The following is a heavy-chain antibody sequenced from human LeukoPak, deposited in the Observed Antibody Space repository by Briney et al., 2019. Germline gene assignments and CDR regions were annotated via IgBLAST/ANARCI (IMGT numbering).Heavy chain of an antibody. D-gene: IGHD6-13*01. Sequence: PSETLSLTCTVSGGSISSYYWSWIRQPPGKGLEWIGYIYYSGSTNHNPSLKSRVTISVDTSKNQFSLKLSSVTAADTAVYYCARHSSSWYLRDYYGMDVWGQGTTVTVSS. CDR3: ARHSSSWYLRDYYGMDV. CDR2: IYYSGST. J-gene: IGHJ6*02. CDR1: GGSISSYY. V-gene: IGHV4-59*08.